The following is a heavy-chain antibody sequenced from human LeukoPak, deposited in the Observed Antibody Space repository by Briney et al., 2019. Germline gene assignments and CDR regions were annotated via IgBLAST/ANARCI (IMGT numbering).Heavy chain of an antibody. V-gene: IGHV3-23*01. CDR1: RFSFSAYP. Sequence: GGSLRLSCAASRFSFSAYPMGWDRRAPGRGLEWVSGISAGGDLTFHADPVKGRFTISGDNSKNTLCLQMNSLRADDTAEYYCAKSLLTTASGTGRAFDLWGQGTMVTVSS. CDR3: AKSLLTTASGTGRAFDL. CDR2: ISAGGDLT. D-gene: IGHD1-26*01. J-gene: IGHJ3*01.